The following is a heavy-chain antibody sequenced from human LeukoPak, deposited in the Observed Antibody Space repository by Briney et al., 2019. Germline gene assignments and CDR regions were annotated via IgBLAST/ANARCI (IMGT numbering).Heavy chain of an antibody. CDR2: INPSSGVT. D-gene: IGHD3-16*01. J-gene: IGHJ4*02. CDR1: GYTFTGYY. V-gene: IGHV1-2*06. CDR3: ARRGFDS. Sequence: ASVKVSCKASGYTFTGYYIHWVRQAPGQGLEWMGRINPSSGVTYYVQKFEGRVTMTRDTSVSTVYMEVGNLTSDDTAMYFCARRGFDSWGQGALVTVSS.